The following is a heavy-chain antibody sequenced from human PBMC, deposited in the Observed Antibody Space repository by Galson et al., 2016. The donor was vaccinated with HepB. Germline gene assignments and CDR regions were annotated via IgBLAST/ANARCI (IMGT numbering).Heavy chain of an antibody. J-gene: IGHJ4*02. CDR3: EGAGGS. V-gene: IGHV4-59*01. CDR1: GVSMNSNY. D-gene: IGHD3-10*01. Sequence: LSLTCTVSGVSMNSNYWSWIRQPPGKGLEWIGYIYYSGSASYNPSLKSRVTISIDTSKNQFSLKLSSVTAADMAVYYCEGAGGSWGRGTLVTVSS. CDR2: IYYSGSA.